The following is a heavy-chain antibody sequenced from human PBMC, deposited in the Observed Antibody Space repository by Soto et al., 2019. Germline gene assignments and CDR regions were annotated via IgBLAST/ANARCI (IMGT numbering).Heavy chain of an antibody. CDR3: ARGGSGYVWFNEF. Sequence: QEQLVQSGAEVKKPGSSVKVSCKDPGGLFSSYAISWVRQAPGQGLEWMGGIIPVFGTAYYAQKFQGRVTITADESTNTAYMDLSILKYEDTALYYCARGGSGYVWFNEFWGQGTLVTVSS. D-gene: IGHD3-22*01. V-gene: IGHV1-69*01. CDR1: GGLFSSYA. CDR2: IIPVFGTA. J-gene: IGHJ4*02.